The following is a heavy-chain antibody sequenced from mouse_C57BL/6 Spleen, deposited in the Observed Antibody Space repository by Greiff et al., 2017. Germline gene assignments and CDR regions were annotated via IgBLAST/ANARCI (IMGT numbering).Heavy chain of an antibody. CDR3: ARAPFITTVVASGFDY. J-gene: IGHJ2*01. CDR1: GYAFSSYW. V-gene: IGHV1-80*01. D-gene: IGHD1-1*01. Sequence: QVQLKQSGAELVKPGASVKISCKASGYAFSSYWMNWVKQRPGKGLEWIGQIYPGDGDTNYNGKFKGKATLTADKSSSTAYMQLSSLTSEDSAVYFCARAPFITTVVASGFDYWGQGTTLTVSS. CDR2: IYPGDGDT.